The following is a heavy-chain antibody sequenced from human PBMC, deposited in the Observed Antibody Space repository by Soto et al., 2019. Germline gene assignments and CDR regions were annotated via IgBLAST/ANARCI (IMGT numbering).Heavy chain of an antibody. CDR1: GGSISSGDYY. Sequence: SETLSLTCTVSGGSISSGDYYWSWIRQPPGKGLEWIGYIYYSGSTYYNPSLKSRVTISVDTSKNQFSLKLSSVTAADTAVYYCARDQTTVIGGWFDPWGQGTLVTVSA. CDR3: ARDQTTVIGGWFDP. V-gene: IGHV4-30-4*01. D-gene: IGHD4-4*01. J-gene: IGHJ5*02. CDR2: IYYSGST.